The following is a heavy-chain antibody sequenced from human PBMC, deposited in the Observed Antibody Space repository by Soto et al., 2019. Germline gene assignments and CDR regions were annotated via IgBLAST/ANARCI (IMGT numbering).Heavy chain of an antibody. J-gene: IGHJ4*02. Sequence: GGSLRLSCAASGFTFSSYSMNWVRQAQGKGLEWVSSISSSSSYIYYADSVKGRFTISRDNAKNSLYLQMNSLRAEDTAVYYCARGRGYYDSSGYRAEYFDYWGQGTLVTVSS. CDR2: ISSSSSYI. V-gene: IGHV3-21*01. CDR3: ARGRGYYDSSGYRAEYFDY. D-gene: IGHD3-22*01. CDR1: GFTFSSYS.